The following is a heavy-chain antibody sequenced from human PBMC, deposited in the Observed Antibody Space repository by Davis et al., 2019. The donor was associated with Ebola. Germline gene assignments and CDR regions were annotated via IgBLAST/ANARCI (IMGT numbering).Heavy chain of an antibody. CDR1: GFTFSDYY. Sequence: GGSLRLSCAASGFTFSDYYMSWIRQAPGKGLEWVSYISSSGSTIYYADSVKGRFTISRDNAKNSLYLQMNSLRAEDTAVYYCAKFPTVTTLGYFDYWGQGTLVTVSS. J-gene: IGHJ4*02. V-gene: IGHV3-11*01. D-gene: IGHD4-17*01. CDR3: AKFPTVTTLGYFDY. CDR2: ISSSGSTI.